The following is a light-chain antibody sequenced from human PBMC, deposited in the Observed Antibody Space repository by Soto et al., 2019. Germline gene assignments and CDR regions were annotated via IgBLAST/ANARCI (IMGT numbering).Light chain of an antibody. J-gene: IGLJ2*01. Sequence: QSVLTQPPSASGSPGQSVTISCTGTSSDVGGYNSVSWYQQHPGKAPKLMIYEVSKRPSGVPDRFSGSKSGNTASLTVSGLQAEVEADYYCSSYAGSNNLIFGGGTKLTV. V-gene: IGLV2-8*01. CDR2: EVS. CDR1: SSDVGGYNS. CDR3: SSYAGSNNLI.